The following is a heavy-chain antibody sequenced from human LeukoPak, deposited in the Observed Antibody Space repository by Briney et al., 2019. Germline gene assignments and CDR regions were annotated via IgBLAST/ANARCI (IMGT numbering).Heavy chain of an antibody. Sequence: PGGSLRLSCGASGYIFSSYSVNWVRQAPGKGLEWVSYIRSSSSSIFYADFVKGRFSISRENAKNSLYLQMKSLRDEDTAVYYCARVPQGATMVYWGQGTLVTVSS. J-gene: IGHJ4*02. CDR2: IRSSSSSI. V-gene: IGHV3-48*02. CDR1: GYIFSSYS. D-gene: IGHD1-1*01. CDR3: ARVPQGATMVY.